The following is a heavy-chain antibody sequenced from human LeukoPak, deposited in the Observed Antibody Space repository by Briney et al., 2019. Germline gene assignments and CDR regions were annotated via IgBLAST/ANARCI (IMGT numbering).Heavy chain of an antibody. V-gene: IGHV3-23*01. CDR2: ISGSGGST. CDR3: ARVRKAAGIFDY. Sequence: GGSLRLSCAASGFTFSSYAMSWVRQAPGKGLEWVSAISGSGGSTYYADSVKGRFTISRDNSKNTLYLQMNSLRAEDTAVYYCARVRKAAGIFDYWGQGTLVTVSS. D-gene: IGHD6-13*01. CDR1: GFTFSSYA. J-gene: IGHJ4*02.